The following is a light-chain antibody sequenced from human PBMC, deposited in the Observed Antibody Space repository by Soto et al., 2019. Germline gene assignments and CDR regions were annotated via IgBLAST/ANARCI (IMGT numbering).Light chain of an antibody. V-gene: IGKV3-11*01. CDR2: DTS. Sequence: EIVMTQSPATLSVSPGERVTLSCRASQSVRNDLAWYQHRPGQAPRLLIYDTSSRATGIPARFSGSGSGTDFTLTISSLEPEDFAVYYCQQRSNWPPITFGQGTRLEIK. CDR1: QSVRND. J-gene: IGKJ5*01. CDR3: QQRSNWPPIT.